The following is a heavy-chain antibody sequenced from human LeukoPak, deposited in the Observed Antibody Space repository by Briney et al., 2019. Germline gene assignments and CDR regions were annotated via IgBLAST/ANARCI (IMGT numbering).Heavy chain of an antibody. CDR3: AKTFPYGTTWYGFCDY. V-gene: IGHV3-23*01. CDR2: IRGSGGGT. D-gene: IGHD3-3*01. CDR1: GFPFSNNV. Sequence: PGGSLRLSCAASGFPFSNNVMTWVRPAPGRGLDWLVAIRGSGGGTYYADSVKGRFTISRDNSKNMLYLQMNSLRAEDTAVYYCAKTFPYGTTWYGFCDYWGQGALVTVSS. J-gene: IGHJ4*02.